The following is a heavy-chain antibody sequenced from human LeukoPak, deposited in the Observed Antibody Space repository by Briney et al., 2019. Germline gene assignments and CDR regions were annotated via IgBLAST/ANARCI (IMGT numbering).Heavy chain of an antibody. J-gene: IGHJ4*02. Sequence: GGSLRLSCAASGFTFSSYGMHWVRQAPGKGQEWVAVISYDGSNKYYADSVKGRFTISRDNSKNTLYLQMNSLRAEDTAVYYCAKADTAGPYFDYWGQGTLVTVSS. CDR3: AKADTAGPYFDY. D-gene: IGHD5-18*01. V-gene: IGHV3-30*18. CDR2: ISYDGSNK. CDR1: GFTFSSYG.